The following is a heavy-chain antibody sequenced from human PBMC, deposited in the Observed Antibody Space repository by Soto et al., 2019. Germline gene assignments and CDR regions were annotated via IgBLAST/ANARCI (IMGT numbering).Heavy chain of an antibody. Sequence: GGSLRLSCAASGFTFDDYAMHWVRQAPGKGLEWVSGISWNSGSIGYADSVKGRFTISRDNAKNSLYLQMNSLRAEDTALYYCAKGGSGSYYIGVGDYYYMDVWGKGTTVTVSS. CDR3: AKGGSGSYYIGVGDYYYMDV. V-gene: IGHV3-9*01. CDR1: GFTFDDYA. J-gene: IGHJ6*03. CDR2: ISWNSGSI. D-gene: IGHD3-10*01.